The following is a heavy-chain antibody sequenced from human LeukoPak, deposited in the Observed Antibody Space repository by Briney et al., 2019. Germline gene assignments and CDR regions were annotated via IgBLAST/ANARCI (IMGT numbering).Heavy chain of an antibody. J-gene: IGHJ6*03. CDR3: ARQTLRNPYYMDV. D-gene: IGHD3-16*01. V-gene: IGHV3-48*03. Sequence: PGGSLRLSCAASGFTFSIYEMNWVRQAPGKGLEWISYISRSGSTIYYADSVKGRFTISRDNAKNPLYLQMNSLRAEDTAVYYCARQTLRNPYYMDVWGKGTTVTVSS. CDR2: ISRSGSTI. CDR1: GFTFSIYE.